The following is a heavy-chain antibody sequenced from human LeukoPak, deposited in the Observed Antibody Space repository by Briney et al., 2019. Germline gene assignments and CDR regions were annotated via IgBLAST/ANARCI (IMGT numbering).Heavy chain of an antibody. CDR2: SGTRSGTK. D-gene: IGHD3-16*02. CDR3: LLQMTYGELSDPDF. V-gene: IGHV3-21*01. J-gene: IGHJ4*02. CDR1: GFTLSSLA. Sequence: GGSLRLSCAASGFTLSSLAMHWVRQAPGKGPEWVSSSGTRSGTKYYAGSVMGRFTISRDSAMNSVSLQINSLRAEDTAVYYCLLQMTYGELSDPDFRGQGTLVTVSS.